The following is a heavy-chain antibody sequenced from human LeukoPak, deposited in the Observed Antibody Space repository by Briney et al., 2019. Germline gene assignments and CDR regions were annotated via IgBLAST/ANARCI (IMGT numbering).Heavy chain of an antibody. J-gene: IGHJ4*02. V-gene: IGHV3-30*02. CDR2: IRYDGSNK. CDR1: GFTFSSYG. D-gene: IGHD4-17*01. Sequence: GGSLRLSCAASGFTFSSYGMHWVRQAPGKGLEWVACIRYDGSNKYYADSVKGRFTISRDNSKNTLYLQMNSLRAEDTAVYYCAKDLGYGDYYFDYWGQGTLVTVSS. CDR3: AKDLGYGDYYFDY.